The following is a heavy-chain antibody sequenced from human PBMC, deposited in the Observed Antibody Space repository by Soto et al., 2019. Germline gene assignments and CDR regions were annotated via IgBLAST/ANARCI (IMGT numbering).Heavy chain of an antibody. CDR1: GFSFSSFA. D-gene: IGHD1-26*01. CDR3: AKGLCGPVAVALDH. Sequence: EVQLLESGGGLVQPGGSLRLSCVASGFSFSSFAMSWVRRAPGKGLEWVTGISGSGGRTYNADSVKGRFTISRDNSKNTLYLQMNSLRDDDTAVYYCAKGLCGPVAVALDHWGQGTLVTVSS. CDR2: ISGSGGRT. J-gene: IGHJ4*02. V-gene: IGHV3-23*01.